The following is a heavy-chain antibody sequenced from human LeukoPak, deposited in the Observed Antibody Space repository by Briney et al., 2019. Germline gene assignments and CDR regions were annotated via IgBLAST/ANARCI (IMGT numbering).Heavy chain of an antibody. CDR2: ISAYNGNT. Sequence: ASVKVSCKASGYTFTGYYMHWVRQAPGQGLEWMGWISAYNGNTNYAQKLQGRVTMTTDTSTSTAYMELRSLRSDDTAVYYCARSAGGYRNVDFDYWGQGTLVTVSS. CDR1: GYTFTGYY. V-gene: IGHV1-18*04. CDR3: ARSAGGYRNVDFDY. J-gene: IGHJ4*02. D-gene: IGHD4-11*01.